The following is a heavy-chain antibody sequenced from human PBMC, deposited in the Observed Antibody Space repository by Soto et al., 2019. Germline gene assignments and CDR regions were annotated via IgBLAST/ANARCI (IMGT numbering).Heavy chain of an antibody. V-gene: IGHV5-51*01. D-gene: IGHD4-17*01. CDR1: GYSFTSYW. Sequence: GESLKISCKGSGYSFTSYWIGWVRQMPGKGLEWMGIIYPGDSDTRYSPSFQGQVTISADKSISTAYLQWSSLKASDTAMYYCARIYISLTTVDLNDLFDYWGQGTLVTVSA. CDR3: ARIYISLTTVDLNDLFDY. J-gene: IGHJ4*02. CDR2: IYPGDSDT.